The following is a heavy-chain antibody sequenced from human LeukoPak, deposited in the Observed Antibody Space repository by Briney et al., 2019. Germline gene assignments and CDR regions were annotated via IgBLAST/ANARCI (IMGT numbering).Heavy chain of an antibody. Sequence: SETLSLTCTVSGGSISSSSYYWGWIRQPPGKGLEWIGSIYYSGSTYYNPSLKSRVTISVDTSKNQFSLKLSSVTAADTAVYYCARVDFLFPGPIYYYYYMDVWGKGTTVTISS. CDR2: IYYSGST. D-gene: IGHD2-21*01. CDR1: GGSISSSSYY. V-gene: IGHV4-39*01. CDR3: ARVDFLFPGPIYYYYYMDV. J-gene: IGHJ6*03.